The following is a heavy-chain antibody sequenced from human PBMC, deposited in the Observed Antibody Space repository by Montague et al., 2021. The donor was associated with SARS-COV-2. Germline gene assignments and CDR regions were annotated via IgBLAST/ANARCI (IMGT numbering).Heavy chain of an antibody. V-gene: IGHV4-34*01. CDR3: ARLSGYYGV. D-gene: IGHD3-3*01. Sequence: LSPPFSFYGGSFSGYYWSWIRQSPGKGLEWIGEINHSGSTHYNPSLKSRVILSVDTSKNQFSLNLSSVTAADAAFYYCARLSGYYGVWGQGTLVTVSS. CDR2: INHSGST. J-gene: IGHJ4*02. CDR1: GGSFSGYY.